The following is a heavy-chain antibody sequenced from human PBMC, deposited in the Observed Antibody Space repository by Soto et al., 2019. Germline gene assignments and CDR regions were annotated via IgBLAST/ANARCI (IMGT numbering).Heavy chain of an antibody. CDR3: ATVHNTSRSFDY. Sequence: GSLRLSCAASGFTFNIYAMTWVRQAPGKGLEWVSTTGATGRSTYYSDSVKGRFTVSRDNSKNTLDLQMSNLRAEDTAVYYCATVHNTSRSFDYWGQGTLVTVSS. CDR2: TGATGRST. D-gene: IGHD1-20*01. V-gene: IGHV3-23*01. CDR1: GFTFNIYA. J-gene: IGHJ4*02.